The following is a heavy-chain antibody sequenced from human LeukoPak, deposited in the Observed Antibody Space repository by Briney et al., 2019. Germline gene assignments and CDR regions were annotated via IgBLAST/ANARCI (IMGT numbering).Heavy chain of an antibody. Sequence: GGSLRLSCAASGFTFSDYYMNWVRQAPGKGLEWVSYISSSGSTIYYADSVKGRFTISRDNAKNSLYLQMNSLRAEDTAVYYCARDNARYYDFWSGANWFDPWGQGTLITVSS. J-gene: IGHJ5*02. CDR1: GFTFSDYY. CDR2: ISSSGSTI. D-gene: IGHD3-3*01. CDR3: ARDNARYYDFWSGANWFDP. V-gene: IGHV3-11*01.